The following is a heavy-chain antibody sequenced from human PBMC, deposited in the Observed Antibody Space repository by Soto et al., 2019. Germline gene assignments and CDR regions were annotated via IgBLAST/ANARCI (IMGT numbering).Heavy chain of an antibody. Sequence: ASVNVSFKGSCFTFSRYVLNVLRQSPVQGLEGMGWVSANNGHTNYAQNLQGRVSMTTDTSTSTAYMELRGLRFDDTAVYYCASDIESVKATNLLYYYAMDVWGQRTPVTVSS. CDR3: ASDIESVKATNLLYYYAMDV. CDR2: VSANNGHT. D-gene: IGHD3-10*01. V-gene: IGHV1-18*01. CDR1: CFTFSRYV. J-gene: IGHJ6*02.